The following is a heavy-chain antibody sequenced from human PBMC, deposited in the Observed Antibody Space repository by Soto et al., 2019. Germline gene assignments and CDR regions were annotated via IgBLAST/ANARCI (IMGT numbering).Heavy chain of an antibody. CDR2: IYYTGST. Sequence: QVQLQESGPGLVKPSETLSLTCTVSGGSISSYYWSWIRQPPGKGLEWIAYIYYTGSTNYNPSLKSRVTLSAYTSKNQFSLKLSSVTAADTAMYYCARVDSSGSYFDSWGQGTLVTVSS. V-gene: IGHV4-59*01. J-gene: IGHJ4*02. CDR1: GGSISSYY. D-gene: IGHD3-22*01. CDR3: ARVDSSGSYFDS.